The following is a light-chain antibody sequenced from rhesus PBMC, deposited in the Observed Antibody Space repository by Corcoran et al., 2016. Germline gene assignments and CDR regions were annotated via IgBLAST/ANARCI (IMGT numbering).Light chain of an antibody. V-gene: IGKV1-19*01. J-gene: IGKJ2*01. CDR1: QDISSW. CDR2: YTS. CDR3: QQYDDLPYS. Sequence: DIQMTQSPSSLSASVGDKLTITCHASQDISSWLAWYQQKPGKAPKPLIYYTSRLQSGVPSRFSASVSGTHYTLTISSLQPEDFAIYYCQQYDDLPYSFGQGTRVEIK.